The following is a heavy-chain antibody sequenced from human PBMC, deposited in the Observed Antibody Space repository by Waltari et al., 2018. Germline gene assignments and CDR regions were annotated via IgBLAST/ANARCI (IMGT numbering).Heavy chain of an antibody. CDR1: GGSISSYY. J-gene: IGHJ4*02. Sequence: QVQLQESGPGLVKPSETLSLTCTVSGGSISSYYWSWLRQPPGKGLEWSGYIYYSGSTNHHPPRKSRVTISVDTSNNQFSLKLSSVTAADTAVYYCAAVSSGVSVVYDYWGQGTLVTVSS. CDR2: IYYSGST. CDR3: AAVSSGVSVVYDY. D-gene: IGHD6-19*01. V-gene: IGHV4-59*01.